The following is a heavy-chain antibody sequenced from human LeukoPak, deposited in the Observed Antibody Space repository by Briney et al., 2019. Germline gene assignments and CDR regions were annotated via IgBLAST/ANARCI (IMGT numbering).Heavy chain of an antibody. CDR1: GFTFSSYA. J-gene: IGHJ4*02. CDR2: ISGSGGST. Sequence: GGSLRLSCAASGFTFSSYAMSWVRQAPGKGLEWVSAISGSGGSTYYADSVKGRFTISRDNSKNTLYLQMNSLRAEDTAVCYCAKDLGVATITYFDYWGQGTLVTVSS. CDR3: AKDLGVATITYFDY. D-gene: IGHD5-12*01. V-gene: IGHV3-23*01.